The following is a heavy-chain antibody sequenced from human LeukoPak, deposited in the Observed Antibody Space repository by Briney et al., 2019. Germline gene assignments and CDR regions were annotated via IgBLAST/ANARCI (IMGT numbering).Heavy chain of an antibody. CDR2: ISGSGGST. CDR3: AKVRYDSPGYFSPYIDY. CDR1: GFTFSSQA. Sequence: SGGSLRLSCAASGFTFSSQAMSWARQAPGKGLEWVSAISGSGGSTYYADSVKGRFTISRDNSKNTLYLQMNSLRVEDTAVYYCAKVRYDSPGYFSPYIDYWGQGTLVTVSS. V-gene: IGHV3-23*01. D-gene: IGHD3-22*01. J-gene: IGHJ4*02.